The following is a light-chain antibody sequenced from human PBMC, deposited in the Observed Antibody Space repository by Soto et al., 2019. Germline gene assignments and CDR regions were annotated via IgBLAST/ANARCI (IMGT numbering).Light chain of an antibody. J-gene: IGLJ1*01. V-gene: IGLV2-14*01. CDR1: SSDVGGYNY. Sequence: QSVRTPPSSVSGSPGQSINISCTVTSSDVGGYNYVSWYQQQSGKAPKLIIHEVSNRPSGVSNRFSGSKSGNTASLTISGLQAEDEADYYCSSYTSSRAYVFGLGTKVTVL. CDR2: EVS. CDR3: SSYTSSRAYV.